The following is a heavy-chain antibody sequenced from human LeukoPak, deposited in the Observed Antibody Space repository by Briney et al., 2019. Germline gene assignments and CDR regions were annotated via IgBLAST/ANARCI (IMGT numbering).Heavy chain of an antibody. J-gene: IGHJ4*02. CDR2: IYYSGST. V-gene: IGHV4-39*07. CDR1: GGSISSSSYY. Sequence: SETLSLTCTVSGGSISSSSYYWGWIRQPPGKGLEWIGSIYYSGSTYYNPSLKSRVTISVDTSKNQFSLKLSSVTAADTAVYYCAREVGATSRVGYFDYWGKGTLVTVSS. CDR3: AREVGATSRVGYFDY. D-gene: IGHD1-26*01.